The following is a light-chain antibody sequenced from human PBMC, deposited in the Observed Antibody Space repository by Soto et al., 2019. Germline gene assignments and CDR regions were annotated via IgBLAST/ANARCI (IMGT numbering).Light chain of an antibody. CDR2: GAS. CDR1: QSVSSK. Sequence: EIVMTQSPATLSVSPGERATLSCRASQSVSSKLVWYQQKPGQAPRLLIYGASTRATGIPARFSGSGSGTEFTRTISSLQSEDFAVYYCQQYNNWPPYTFGQGTKLEIK. V-gene: IGKV3-15*01. J-gene: IGKJ2*01. CDR3: QQYNNWPPYT.